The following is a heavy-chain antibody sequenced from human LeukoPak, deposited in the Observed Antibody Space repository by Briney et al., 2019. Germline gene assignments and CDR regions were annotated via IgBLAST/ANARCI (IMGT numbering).Heavy chain of an antibody. V-gene: IGHV4-59*01. CDR1: GGSISGFY. CDR3: ARDSSGYDSSWYFDF. Sequence: SETLSLTCTVSGGSISGFYWSWIRQAPGRGLEWIGYIHCSGSTNYSPSLNSRVTISVDTSKNQFSLKLSSVSAADTAVYYCARDSSGYDSSWYFDFWGRGTLVTVSS. J-gene: IGHJ2*01. D-gene: IGHD3-9*01. CDR2: IHCSGST.